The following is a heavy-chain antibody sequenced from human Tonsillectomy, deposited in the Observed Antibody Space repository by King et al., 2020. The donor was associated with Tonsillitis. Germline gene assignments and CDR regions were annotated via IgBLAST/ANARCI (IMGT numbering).Heavy chain of an antibody. CDR3: ATRAVAGAFDY. J-gene: IGHJ4*02. CDR2: ISYDGSNK. V-gene: IGHV3-33*05. Sequence: QAQLVESGGGVVQPGRSLRLSCAASGFTFSSYGMHWVRQAPGKGLEWVAVISYDGSNKYYADSVKGRFTISRDNSKNTLYLQMNSLRAEDTAVYYCATRAVAGAFDYWGQGTLVTVSS. CDR1: GFTFSSYG. D-gene: IGHD6-19*01.